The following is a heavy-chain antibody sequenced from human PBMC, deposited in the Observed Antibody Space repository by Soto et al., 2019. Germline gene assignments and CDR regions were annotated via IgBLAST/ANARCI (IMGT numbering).Heavy chain of an antibody. CDR2: ISGSGGST. J-gene: IGHJ4*02. D-gene: IGHD3-3*01. Sequence: GEALKISCAASGFTFSSYAMSWVRQAPGKGLEWVSAISGSGGSTYYADSVKGRFTISRDNSKNTLYLQMNSLRAEDTAVYYCAASAGGYSVLRFLEWPGFDYWGQGTLVTVSS. CDR3: AASAGGYSVLRFLEWPGFDY. CDR1: GFTFSSYA. V-gene: IGHV3-23*01.